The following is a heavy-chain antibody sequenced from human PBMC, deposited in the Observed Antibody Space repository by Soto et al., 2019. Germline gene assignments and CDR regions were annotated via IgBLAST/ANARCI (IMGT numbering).Heavy chain of an antibody. CDR1: GGTFSNYA. J-gene: IGHJ4*02. CDR3: ARPVEMATISRSYLFY. V-gene: IGHV1-69*13. Sequence: ASVKVSCKASGGTFSNYAISWVRQAPGQGLEWMGGIIPIFGTANYAQKFQGRVTITADESTSTAYLDLSRLRSEDTAVYYCARPVEMATISRSYLFYWGQGTLVTVSS. D-gene: IGHD5-12*01. CDR2: IIPIFGTA.